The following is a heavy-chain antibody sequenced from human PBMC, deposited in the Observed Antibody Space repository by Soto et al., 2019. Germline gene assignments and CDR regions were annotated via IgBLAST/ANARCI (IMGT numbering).Heavy chain of an antibody. J-gene: IGHJ3*02. D-gene: IGHD4-17*01. Sequence: PSETLSLTCTVSGGSISSGGYYWSWIRQHPGKGLEWIGYIYYSGSTYYNPSLKSRVTISVDTSKNQFSLKLSSVTAADTAVYYCARENYGDYAVDIWGQGTMVTVSS. CDR3: ARENYGDYAVDI. CDR2: IYYSGST. V-gene: IGHV4-30-4*08. CDR1: GGSISSGGYY.